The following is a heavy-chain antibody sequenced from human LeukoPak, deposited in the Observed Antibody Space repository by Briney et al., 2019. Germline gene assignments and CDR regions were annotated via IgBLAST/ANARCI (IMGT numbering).Heavy chain of an antibody. D-gene: IGHD3-16*01. CDR3: VGGGDY. J-gene: IGHJ4*02. Sequence: GGSLRLSCAASGFTFSNARMSWVRQAPGKGLEWVGRIRSKPNSYATTYAASVKGRFTISRDDSKNTAYLQMNSLKTEDTAVYYCVGGGDYWGQGTLVTVSS. CDR2: IRSKPNSYAT. CDR1: GFTFSNAR. V-gene: IGHV3-73*01.